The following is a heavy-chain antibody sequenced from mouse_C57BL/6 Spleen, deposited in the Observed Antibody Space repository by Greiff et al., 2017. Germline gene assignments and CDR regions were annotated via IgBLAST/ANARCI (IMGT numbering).Heavy chain of an antibody. Sequence: EVQRVESGGGLVKPGGSLKLSCAASGFTFSDYGMHWVRQAPEKGLEWVAYISSGSSTIYYADTVKGRFTISRDNAKNTLFLQMTSLRSEDTAMYYCARNVRNYYGSSYGYFDVWGTGTTVTVSS. J-gene: IGHJ1*03. V-gene: IGHV5-17*01. CDR3: ARNVRNYYGSSYGYFDV. D-gene: IGHD1-1*01. CDR1: GFTFSDYG. CDR2: ISSGSSTI.